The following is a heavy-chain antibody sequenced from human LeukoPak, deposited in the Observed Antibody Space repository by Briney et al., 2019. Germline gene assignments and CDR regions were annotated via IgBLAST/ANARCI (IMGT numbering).Heavy chain of an antibody. D-gene: IGHD6-13*01. V-gene: IGHV3-48*03. CDR1: GFTFSSYE. CDR2: ISSSGSTI. J-gene: IGHJ4*02. Sequence: SGGSLRLSCAASGFTFSSYEKNWVRQAPGKGLEWVSYISSSGSTIYYADSVEGRFTISRDNAKNSLYLQMNSLRAEDTAVYYCARVPYSSSWYRPYYFDYWGQGTLVTVSS. CDR3: ARVPYSSSWYRPYYFDY.